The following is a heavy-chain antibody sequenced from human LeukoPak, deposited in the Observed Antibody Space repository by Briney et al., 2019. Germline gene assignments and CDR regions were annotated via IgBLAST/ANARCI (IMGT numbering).Heavy chain of an antibody. Sequence: ASVKVSCKASGYTFTGFAVHWVRPAPGQRPEWMGWINTATGKTKYSQKLQGRVTITRETSASTAYMELSSLRSEDTAVYYCAREVWGPEYWGQGTLVTVSS. D-gene: IGHD1-14*01. CDR1: GYTFTGFA. CDR2: INTATGKT. J-gene: IGHJ4*02. CDR3: AREVWGPEY. V-gene: IGHV1-3*04.